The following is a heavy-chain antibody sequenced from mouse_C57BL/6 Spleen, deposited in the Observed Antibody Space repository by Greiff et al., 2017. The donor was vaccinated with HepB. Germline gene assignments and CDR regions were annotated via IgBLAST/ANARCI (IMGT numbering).Heavy chain of an antibody. J-gene: IGHJ2*01. Sequence: QVQLQQSGPELVKPGASVKISCKASGYAFSSSWMNWVKQRPGKGLEWIGRIYPGDGDTNYNGKFKGKATLTADKSSSTAYMQLSSLTSEDSAVYFCARGGNDYGDWGQGTLSQSPQ. CDR1: GYAFSSSW. D-gene: IGHD2-4*01. V-gene: IGHV1-82*01. CDR2: IYPGDGDT. CDR3: ARGGNDYGD.